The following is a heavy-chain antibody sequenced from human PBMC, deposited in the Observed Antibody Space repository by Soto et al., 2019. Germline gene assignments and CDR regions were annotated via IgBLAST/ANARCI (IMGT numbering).Heavy chain of an antibody. Sequence: SVKVSCKASGGTFSSYAISWVRQAPGQGLEWMGGIIPIFGTANYAQKFQGRVTITADESTSTAYMELSSLRSEDTAVYYCARVVWAVAGTGIYYYYCGMDVWGQGPTVTVSS. V-gene: IGHV1-69*13. CDR3: ARVVWAVAGTGIYYYYCGMDV. D-gene: IGHD6-19*01. J-gene: IGHJ6*02. CDR2: IIPIFGTA. CDR1: GGTFSSYA.